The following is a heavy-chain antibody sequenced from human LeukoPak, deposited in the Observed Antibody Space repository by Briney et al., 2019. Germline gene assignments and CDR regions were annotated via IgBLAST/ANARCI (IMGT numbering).Heavy chain of an antibody. CDR2: FDTEDGET. V-gene: IGHV1-24*01. J-gene: IGHJ4*02. CDR3: ATVLPQANDFWSGYPNFDY. Sequence: AASVKVSCKVSGYTLTELSMHWVRQAPGKGLEWMGGFDTEDGETIYAQKFQGRVTMTEDTSTDTAYMELSSLRSEDTAVYYCATVLPQANDFWSGYPNFDYWGQGTLVTVSS. CDR1: GYTLTELS. D-gene: IGHD3-3*01.